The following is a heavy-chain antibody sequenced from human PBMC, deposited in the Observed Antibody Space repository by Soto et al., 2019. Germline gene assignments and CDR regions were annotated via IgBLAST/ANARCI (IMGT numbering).Heavy chain of an antibody. V-gene: IGHV1-2*04. CDR1: GYTFTGYY. D-gene: IGHD3-22*01. Sequence: AASVKVSCKASGYTFTGYYMHWVRQAPGQGLEWMGWINPNSGGTNYAQKFQGWVTMTRDTSISTAYMELSRLRSDDTAVYYCARDGGHYDSSGYYSWGQGTLVTVSS. CDR3: ARDGGHYDSSGYYS. J-gene: IGHJ4*02. CDR2: INPNSGGT.